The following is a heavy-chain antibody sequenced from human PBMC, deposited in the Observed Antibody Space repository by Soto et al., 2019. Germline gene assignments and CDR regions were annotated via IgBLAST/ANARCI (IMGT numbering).Heavy chain of an antibody. D-gene: IGHD1-1*01. Sequence: PGGSLRLSCADSGFTFSRYAMSWFRQAPGKGLEWVSAISGSGGSTYYADSVKGRFTISRDNSKNTLYLQMNSLRAEDTAVYYCATTGTSSSGRDWFDPWGQGTLVTVSS. CDR2: ISGSGGST. CDR3: ATTGTSSSGRDWFDP. J-gene: IGHJ5*02. CDR1: GFTFSRYA. V-gene: IGHV3-23*01.